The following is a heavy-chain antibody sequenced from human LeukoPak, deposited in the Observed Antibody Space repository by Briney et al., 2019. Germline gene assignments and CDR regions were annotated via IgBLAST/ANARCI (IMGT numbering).Heavy chain of an antibody. CDR3: ARADTMVRGVIRGWFDP. CDR1: GGSFSGYS. Sequence: SETLSLTCAVHGGSFSGYSWSWIRQPPGKGLEWIGEINHSGSTNYNPSLKSRVTISVDTSKNQFSLKLSSVTAADTAVYYCARADTMVRGVIRGWFDPWGQGTLVTVSS. CDR2: INHSGST. V-gene: IGHV4-34*01. D-gene: IGHD3-10*01. J-gene: IGHJ5*02.